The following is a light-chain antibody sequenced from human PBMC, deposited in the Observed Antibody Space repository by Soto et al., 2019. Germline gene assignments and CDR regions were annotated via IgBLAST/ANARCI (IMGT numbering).Light chain of an antibody. Sequence: DIQMTQSPSSVSASVGDSVTITCRASQGIRSWLAWYQQKPGEXPQXXTYGASNLQNGDPARFSGSGSGTEFTLTISSLQHEDFATYYCQQSNSFPWTFGQGTQG. CDR3: QQSNSFPWT. J-gene: IGKJ1*01. CDR2: GAS. V-gene: IGKV1-12*01. CDR1: QGIRSW.